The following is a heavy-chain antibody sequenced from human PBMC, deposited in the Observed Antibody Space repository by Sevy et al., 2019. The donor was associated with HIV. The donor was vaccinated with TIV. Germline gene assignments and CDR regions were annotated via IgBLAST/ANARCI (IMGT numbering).Heavy chain of an antibody. CDR3: AREKTTAFAFDL. CDR1: GGSISSTNR. CDR2: VYDSGST. J-gene: IGHJ4*02. V-gene: IGHV4-4*02. D-gene: IGHD4-17*01. Sequence: SETLSLTCAVSGGSISSTNRWSWVRQPPGKGLEWIGEVYDSGSTNYNPSLKSRVSISVDKAKNQFSVKLSSVTAADTAVYYCAREKTTAFAFDLWGQGALVTVSS.